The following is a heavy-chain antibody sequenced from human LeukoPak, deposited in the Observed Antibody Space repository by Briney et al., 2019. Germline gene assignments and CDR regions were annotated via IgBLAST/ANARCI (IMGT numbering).Heavy chain of an antibody. CDR2: ISSSTKYI. CDR3: ARDVYCSGAACYPLPDY. D-gene: IGHD2-15*01. Sequence: GGSLRLSCAASGFTFDTYSMNWVRQAPGKGLEWVASISSSTKYIHYADSVRDRFTITRDNPKKSLYLEMSRLAAEDTAVYYCARDVYCSGAACYPLPDYWGQGTQVTVSP. J-gene: IGHJ4*02. V-gene: IGHV3-21*01. CDR1: GFTFDTYS.